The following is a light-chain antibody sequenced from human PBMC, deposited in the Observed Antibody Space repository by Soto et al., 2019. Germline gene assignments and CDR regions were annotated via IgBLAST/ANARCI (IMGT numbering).Light chain of an antibody. Sequence: QSALTQPASVSGSPGQSITISCTRTSSDVGSHNLVSWYQQHPDRAPKLMIYAGSKRPSGVSNRFSGSKSGNTASLTISGLQAEDEADYFCCSYAGSSTYIFGSGTKVTVL. J-gene: IGLJ1*01. CDR1: SSDVGSHNL. V-gene: IGLV2-23*01. CDR3: CSYAGSSTYI. CDR2: AGS.